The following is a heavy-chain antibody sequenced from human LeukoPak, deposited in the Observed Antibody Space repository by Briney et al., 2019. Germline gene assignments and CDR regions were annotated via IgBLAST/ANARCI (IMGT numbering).Heavy chain of an antibody. Sequence: SETLSLTCTVSGGSISSGDYYWSWIRQPPGKGLEWIGYIYYSGSTYHNPSLKSRVTISVDTSKNQFSLKLSSVSASDTAVYYCARVEYSSSWSAFDIWGQGTMLTVSS. CDR3: ARVEYSSSWSAFDI. CDR2: IYYSGST. D-gene: IGHD6-13*01. CDR1: GGSISSGDYY. J-gene: IGHJ3*02. V-gene: IGHV4-30-4*08.